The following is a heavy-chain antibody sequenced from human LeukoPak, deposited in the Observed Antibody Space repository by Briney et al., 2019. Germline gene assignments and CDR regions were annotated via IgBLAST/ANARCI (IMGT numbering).Heavy chain of an antibody. CDR3: ARDAQAVAGLNWFDP. V-gene: IGHV1-18*01. Sequence: GASVKVSCKASGYTFTSYGISWVRQAPGQGLEWKGWISAYNGNTNYAQKLQGRVTMTTDTSTSTAYMELRSLRSDDTAVYYCARDAQAVAGLNWFDPWGQGTLVTVSS. CDR1: GYTFTSYG. CDR2: ISAYNGNT. J-gene: IGHJ5*02. D-gene: IGHD6-19*01.